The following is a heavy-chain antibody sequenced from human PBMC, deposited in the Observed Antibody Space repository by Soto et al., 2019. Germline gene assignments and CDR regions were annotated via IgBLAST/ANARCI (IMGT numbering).Heavy chain of an antibody. V-gene: IGHV3-53*01. CDR1: GFRVTSGY. D-gene: IGHD1-26*01. CDR2: PTSGLAT. J-gene: IGHJ4*02. Sequence: EVQVVESGGGLIHPGGSLRLSCAASGFRVTSGYVTWVRQPPGWGLDWVSVPTSGLATHLPDSVQGRFTVSRDISNDPLCLHMRSVRAEDTAVYYCAKVSRNVGIGYFESWGQGNLVTVSS. CDR3: AKVSRNVGIGYFES.